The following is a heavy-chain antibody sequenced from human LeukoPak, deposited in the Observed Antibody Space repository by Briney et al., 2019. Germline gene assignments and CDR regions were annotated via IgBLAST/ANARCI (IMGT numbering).Heavy chain of an antibody. Sequence: GGSLRLSCASSGFTFSSYGMSWVRQAPGKGLEWVSTISGSGGSTYYADSVRGRFTISRDNPKNTLYVQMRSLRAEDTAVYYCAKDVLFVLVTGDDAFDIWGQGTMVTVSS. CDR3: AKDVLFVLVTGDDAFDI. J-gene: IGHJ3*02. V-gene: IGHV3-23*01. CDR2: ISGSGGST. CDR1: GFTFSSYG. D-gene: IGHD2-21*02.